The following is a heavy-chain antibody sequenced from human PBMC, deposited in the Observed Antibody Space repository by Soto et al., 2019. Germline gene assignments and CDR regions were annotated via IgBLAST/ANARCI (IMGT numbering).Heavy chain of an antibody. J-gene: IGHJ4*02. Sequence: QLQLVNSGPGGKKLGAPGKISGSSLGSTSTSYNWHWFRQAPGQGLGWMGMINPSGGSTNYAQRFQGRVTMTRDTSTSTVYMDLSDLRSEDTAVYYCARGFCTTTTCLVGDFWGQGTLVTVSS. V-gene: IGHV1-46*01. D-gene: IGHD2-2*01. CDR1: GSTSTSYN. CDR3: ARGFCTTTTCLVGDF. CDR2: INPSGGST.